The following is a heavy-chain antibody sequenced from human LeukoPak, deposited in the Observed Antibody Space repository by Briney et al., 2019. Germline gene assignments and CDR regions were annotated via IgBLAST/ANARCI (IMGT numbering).Heavy chain of an antibody. CDR1: GGTFSSYA. V-gene: IGHV1-46*01. CDR3: ASGGPRGYSYGIRDY. CDR2: INPSGGST. J-gene: IGHJ4*02. D-gene: IGHD5-18*01. Sequence: ASVKVSCKASGGTFSSYAISWVRQAPGQGLEWMGIINPSGGSTSYAQKFQGRVTMTRDTSTSTVYMELSSLRSKDTAVYYCASGGPRGYSYGIRDYWGQGTLVTVSS.